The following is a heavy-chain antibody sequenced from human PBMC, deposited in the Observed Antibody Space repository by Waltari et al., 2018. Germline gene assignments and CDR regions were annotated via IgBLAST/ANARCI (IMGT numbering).Heavy chain of an antibody. CDR1: GFTFSSYS. CDR2: ISSSSSYI. V-gene: IGHV3-21*01. J-gene: IGHJ4*02. D-gene: IGHD6-19*01. Sequence: EVQLVESGGGLVKPGGSLRLSCAASGFTFSSYSMNWVRQAPGKGVGWVSSISSSSSYIDYADQVKGRFTISRDKAKNSLYLQMNSLRAEDTAVYYCARGTSRIAVAGYFDYWGQGTLVTVSS. CDR3: ARGTSRIAVAGYFDY.